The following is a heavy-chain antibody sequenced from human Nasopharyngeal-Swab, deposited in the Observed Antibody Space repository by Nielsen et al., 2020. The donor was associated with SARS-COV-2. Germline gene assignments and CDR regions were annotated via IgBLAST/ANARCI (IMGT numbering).Heavy chain of an antibody. CDR2: INTKTGNP. Sequence: ASVKVSCKASGYSFTNYGVNWVRQAPGQGLEWMGWINTKTGNPTYAQGFPGRFVFSLDTSVTTAYLQISSLEAEDTAVYYCARDGTHCSGGTCFDNWGQGTLVTVSS. J-gene: IGHJ5*02. V-gene: IGHV7-4-1*02. D-gene: IGHD2-15*01. CDR3: ARDGTHCSGGTCFDN. CDR1: GYSFTNYG.